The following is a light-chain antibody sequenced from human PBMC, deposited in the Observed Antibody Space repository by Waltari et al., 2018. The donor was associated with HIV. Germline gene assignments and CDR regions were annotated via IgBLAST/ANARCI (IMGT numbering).Light chain of an antibody. CDR3: QVWDSSRDLVV. J-gene: IGLJ2*01. V-gene: IGLV3-21*02. CDR1: NIGSKS. Sequence: SYVLTQPPSVSVALGQTARITCGGNNIGSKSVHWYQQKPGQAPVRVVQDDSDQPSGMPERFFGFNSGNTATLTISRVEAGDEADYYCQVWDSSRDLVVFGGGTKLTVL. CDR2: DDS.